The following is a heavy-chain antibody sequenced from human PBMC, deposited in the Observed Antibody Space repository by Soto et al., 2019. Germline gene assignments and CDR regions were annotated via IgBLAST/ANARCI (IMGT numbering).Heavy chain of an antibody. CDR2: IYSGGST. CDR1: GFTVSSHY. Sequence: EVQLVESGGGLIQPGGSLRLSCAASGFTVSSHYMTWVRQAPGKGLEWVSIIYSGGSTDYADSVKGRFTISRDNSKNTLYLQMNSLRAEDTAVYYCARESHYYDGSGHISYALDVWGQGTTVTVSS. J-gene: IGHJ6*02. CDR3: ARESHYYDGSGHISYALDV. V-gene: IGHV3-53*01. D-gene: IGHD3-22*01.